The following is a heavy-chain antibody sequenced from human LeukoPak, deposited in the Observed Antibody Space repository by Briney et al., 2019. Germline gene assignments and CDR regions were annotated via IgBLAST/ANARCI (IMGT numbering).Heavy chain of an antibody. CDR1: GFTFSRSW. J-gene: IGHJ4*02. CDR3: ARHGDYCFDL. Sequence: GGSLRLPCAASGFTFSRSWMGWVRQAPGKGLEWVANIKQDGTSKYYVDSVMGRFTISRDNAENSVYLQMNSLSAGDTAVYYCARHGDYCFDLWGPGTRVTVSS. V-gene: IGHV3-7*02. D-gene: IGHD2-21*01. CDR2: IKQDGTSK.